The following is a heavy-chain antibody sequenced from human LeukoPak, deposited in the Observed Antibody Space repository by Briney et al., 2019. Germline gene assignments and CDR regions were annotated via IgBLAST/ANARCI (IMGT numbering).Heavy chain of an antibody. J-gene: IGHJ4*02. V-gene: IGHV4-59*01. CDR2: IYYSGST. Sequence: SETLSLTCTVSGGSISSYYWSWIRQPPGKGLEWIGYIYYSGSTNYNPSLKSRVTISVDTSKNQFSLKLSSVAAADTAVYYCARGSSGHSYGTDFDYWGQGTLVTVSS. CDR3: ARGSSGHSYGTDFDY. D-gene: IGHD5-18*01. CDR1: GGSISSYY.